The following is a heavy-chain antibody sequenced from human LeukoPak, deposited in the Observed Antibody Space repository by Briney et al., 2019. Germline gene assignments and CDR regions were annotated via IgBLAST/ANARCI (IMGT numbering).Heavy chain of an antibody. Sequence: PGGSLRLSCAASGFTFSSYDMHWVRQAPGKGLEWVAFIRYDGSNKYNADSVKGRFTISRDNAKNSLSLQMNSLRAEDTAVYYCARGRSTWHLDYWGQGTLVTVSS. D-gene: IGHD1-26*01. J-gene: IGHJ4*02. V-gene: IGHV3-30*02. CDR2: IRYDGSNK. CDR1: GFTFSSYD. CDR3: ARGRSTWHLDY.